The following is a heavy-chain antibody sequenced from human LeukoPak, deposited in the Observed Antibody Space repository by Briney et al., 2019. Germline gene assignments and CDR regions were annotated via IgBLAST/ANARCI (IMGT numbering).Heavy chain of an antibody. J-gene: IGHJ4*02. CDR1: GGSFSGYY. D-gene: IGHD3-10*01. V-gene: IGHV4-34*01. CDR3: ARDIGVYYGSGSYYKWSHFDY. Sequence: SETLSLTCAVYGGSFSGYYWSWIRQPPGKGLEWIGEINHSGSTNYNPSLKSRVTISVDTSKHHLSLKLSSVTAADTAVYYCARDIGVYYGSGSYYKWSHFDYWGQGTLVTVSS. CDR2: INHSGST.